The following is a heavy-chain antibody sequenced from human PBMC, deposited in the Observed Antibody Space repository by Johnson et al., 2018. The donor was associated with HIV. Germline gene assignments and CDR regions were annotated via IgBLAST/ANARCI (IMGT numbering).Heavy chain of an antibody. CDR2: INWHGGST. CDR3: ARRGITIVADAFDI. J-gene: IGHJ3*02. D-gene: IGHD3-10*01. CDR1: GFTFDDYG. Sequence: VQLVESGGGVVRPGGSLRLSCAASGFTFDDYGMTWVRQPPGKGLEWVSGINWHGGSTGYADSVKGRFTISRDNAKNSLYLQMYSLRAEDTAFYYCARRGITIVADAFDIWGQGTMVTVSS. V-gene: IGHV3-20*04.